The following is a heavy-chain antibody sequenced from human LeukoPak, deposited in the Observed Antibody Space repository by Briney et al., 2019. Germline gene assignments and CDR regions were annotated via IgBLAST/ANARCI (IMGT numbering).Heavy chain of an antibody. V-gene: IGHV3-53*01. J-gene: IGHJ4*02. CDR2: IYSAGST. D-gene: IGHD3-10*01. CDR3: AKAVNYYGSGMFDY. CDR1: GFTVSNNY. Sequence: GGSLRLSCAASGFTVSNNYMSWVRQAPGKGLESVSLIYSAGSTYYADSVKGRFTISRDNSKNTLYLQMNSLRAEDTAVYYCAKAVNYYGSGMFDYWGQGTLVTVSS.